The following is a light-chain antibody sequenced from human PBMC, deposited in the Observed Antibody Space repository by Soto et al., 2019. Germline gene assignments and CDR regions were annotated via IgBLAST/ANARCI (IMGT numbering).Light chain of an antibody. Sequence: DIQMTQSPSSLSASVGDRVTITCQASDDMSNYLNWYQQKPGKAPKVLIYDASHLESGVPSRFSGGGSGTEFTFTISSLQAEDIATYYCQQYANVPLTFGTGTKVDIK. V-gene: IGKV1-33*01. CDR2: DAS. CDR1: DDMSNY. J-gene: IGKJ3*01. CDR3: QQYANVPLT.